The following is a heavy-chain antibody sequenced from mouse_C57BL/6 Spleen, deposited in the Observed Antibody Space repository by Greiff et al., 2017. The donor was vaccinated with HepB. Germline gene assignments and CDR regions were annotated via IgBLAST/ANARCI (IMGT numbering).Heavy chain of an antibody. Sequence: EVQVVESGGGLVKPGGSLKLSCAASGFTFSDYGMHWVRQAPEKGLEWVAYISSGSSTIYYADTVKGRFTISRDNAKNTLFLQMTSLRSEDTAMYYCARTITNTGRYYAMDYWGQGTSVTVSS. J-gene: IGHJ4*01. CDR1: GFTFSDYG. D-gene: IGHD2-4*01. CDR3: ARTITNTGRYYAMDY. CDR2: ISSGSSTI. V-gene: IGHV5-17*01.